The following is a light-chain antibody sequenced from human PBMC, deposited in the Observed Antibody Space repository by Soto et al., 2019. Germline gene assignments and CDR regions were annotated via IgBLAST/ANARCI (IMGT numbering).Light chain of an antibody. Sequence: EILLTQSPGTLSLSPGERATLSRRCSQSVSSSYLAWYQQKPGQAPRLLIYGAYSRATGITDRFSGSGSGTDFTLTISRLEPEDFAFYYCQQYGSSPLTFGGGTKVEIK. J-gene: IGKJ4*01. V-gene: IGKV3-20*01. CDR3: QQYGSSPLT. CDR1: QSVSSSY. CDR2: GAY.